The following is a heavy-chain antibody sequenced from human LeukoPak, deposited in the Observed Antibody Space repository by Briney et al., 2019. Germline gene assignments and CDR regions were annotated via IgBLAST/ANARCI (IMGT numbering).Heavy chain of an antibody. CDR2: IYYSGST. V-gene: IGHV4-39*01. CDR3: ARQAAPGAFDI. D-gene: IGHD6-25*01. J-gene: IGHJ3*02. Sequence: SETLSLTCTVSGGSISSSSYYWGWIRQPPGKGLEWIGSIYYSGSTYYNPSLKSRVTISVDTSKNQFSLKLSSVTAADTAVYYCARQAAPGAFDIRGQGTMVTVSS. CDR1: GGSISSSSYY.